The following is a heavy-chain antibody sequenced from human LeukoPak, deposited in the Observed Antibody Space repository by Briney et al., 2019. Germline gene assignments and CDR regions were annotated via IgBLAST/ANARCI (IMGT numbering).Heavy chain of an antibody. CDR3: ARDNGVVHGVYYMDV. CDR2: IKQDGSEK. J-gene: IGHJ6*03. V-gene: IGHV3-7*01. D-gene: IGHD3-3*01. CDR1: GFTFSNYW. Sequence: GGSPRLSCAASGFTFSNYWMTWGRQAPGKGLEWVADIKQDGSEKLYVTSVRGRFTVSRDNAKMSLFLQLNSLRAEDTAVYYCARDNGVVHGVYYMDVWGKGTTATVS.